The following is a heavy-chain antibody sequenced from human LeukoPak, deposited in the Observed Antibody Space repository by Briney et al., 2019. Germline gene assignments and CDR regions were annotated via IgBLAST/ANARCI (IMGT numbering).Heavy chain of an antibody. CDR2: ISSSGTYT. Sequence: PGGSLRLSCAASGFTFSDYYMSWIRQAPGKGLEWVSHISSSGTYTNHADSVKGRFTISRDNAKNSLYLQMTTLSAEDTAVYYCARRGTSSLGMYYFDSWGQGILVTVSS. CDR3: ARRGTSSLGMYYFDS. V-gene: IGHV3-11*03. J-gene: IGHJ4*02. D-gene: IGHD3-16*01. CDR1: GFTFSDYY.